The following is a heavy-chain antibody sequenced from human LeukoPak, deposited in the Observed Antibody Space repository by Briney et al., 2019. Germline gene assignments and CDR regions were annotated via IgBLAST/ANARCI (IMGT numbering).Heavy chain of an antibody. D-gene: IGHD3-22*01. V-gene: IGHV4-31*03. CDR3: AGGSHPNYCDSSGYIDAFDI. J-gene: IGHJ3*02. CDR2: IYYSGST. CDR1: GGSISSGGYY. Sequence: SETLSLTCTVSGGSISSGGYYWSWIRQHPGKGLEWIGYIYYSGSTYYNPSLKSRVTISVDTSKNQLSLKLSSVTAADTAVYYCAGGSHPNYCDSSGYIDAFDIWGQGTMVTVSS.